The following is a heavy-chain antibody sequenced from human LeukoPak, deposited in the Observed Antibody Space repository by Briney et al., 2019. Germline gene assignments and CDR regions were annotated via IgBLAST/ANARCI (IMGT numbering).Heavy chain of an antibody. Sequence: SETLSLTCPVSGGSISSYYWSWIRQPPGKGLEWIGYIYYSGSTNYNPSLKSRVTISVDTSKNQFSLKLSSVTAADTAVYYCARTERDGYNGNWGQGTLVTVSS. CDR2: IYYSGST. D-gene: IGHD5-24*01. V-gene: IGHV4-59*01. J-gene: IGHJ4*02. CDR3: ARTERDGYNGN. CDR1: GGSISSYY.